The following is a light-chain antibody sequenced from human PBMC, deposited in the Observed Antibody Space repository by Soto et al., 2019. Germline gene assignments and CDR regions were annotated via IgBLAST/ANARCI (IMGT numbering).Light chain of an antibody. CDR3: QQSYSTPWT. CDR2: AAS. CDR1: QSISSY. Sequence: DIQMTQSPSSLSASLGDRVTITCRASQSISSYLDWYQQKPGKAPKLLIYAASSLQSGVPSRFSGSRSGTDFTLTISSLQPEDFATYYCQQSYSTPWTFGQGTKVDIK. V-gene: IGKV1-39*01. J-gene: IGKJ1*01.